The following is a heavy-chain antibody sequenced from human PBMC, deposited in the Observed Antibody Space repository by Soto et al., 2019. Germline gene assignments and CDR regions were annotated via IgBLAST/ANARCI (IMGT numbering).Heavy chain of an antibody. CDR3: ARGSLVVVPAPGFDP. J-gene: IGHJ5*02. CDR1: GGSISRGGYY. Sequence: PSETLSLTCTVSGGSISRGGYYWGWIRQHPGKGLEWIGYIYYSGTTYYNPSLKSRVTISVDTSKNQFSLKLSSVSAADTALYYCARGSLVVVPAPGFDPWGRGTLVTVSS. D-gene: IGHD2-2*01. V-gene: IGHV4-31*03. CDR2: IYYSGTT.